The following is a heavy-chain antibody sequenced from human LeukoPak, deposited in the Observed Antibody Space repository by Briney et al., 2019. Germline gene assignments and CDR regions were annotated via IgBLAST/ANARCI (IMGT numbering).Heavy chain of an antibody. CDR1: GYSISSGYY. CDR3: ARSLITMVRGVIIGDY. CDR2: IYHSGST. V-gene: IGHV4-38-2*02. J-gene: IGHJ4*02. D-gene: IGHD3-10*01. Sequence: PSETLSLTCTVSGYSISSGYYWGWIRQPPGKGLEWIGSIYHSGSTYYNPSLKSRVTISVDTSKNQFSLRLSSVTAADTAVYYCARSLITMVRGVIIGDYWGQGTLVTVSS.